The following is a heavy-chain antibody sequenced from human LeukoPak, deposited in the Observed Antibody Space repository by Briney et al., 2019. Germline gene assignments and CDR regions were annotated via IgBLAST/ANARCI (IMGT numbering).Heavy chain of an antibody. Sequence: GGSLRLSCAAPGFTFSNAWMSWVRQAPGKGREWVARIKSKTDGGTTDYAAPVKGRFTISRDDSKNTLYLQMNSLKTEDTAVYYCTSDQNDYGEYYFDYWGQGTLVTVSS. D-gene: IGHD4-17*01. V-gene: IGHV3-15*01. CDR2: IKSKTDGGTT. CDR1: GFTFSNAW. J-gene: IGHJ4*02. CDR3: TSDQNDYGEYYFDY.